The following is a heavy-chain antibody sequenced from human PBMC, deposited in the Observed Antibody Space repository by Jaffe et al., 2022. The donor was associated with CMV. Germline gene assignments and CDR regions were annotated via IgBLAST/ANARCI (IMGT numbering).Heavy chain of an antibody. CDR1: GGSISSYY. Sequence: QVQLQESGPGLVKPSETLSLTCTVSGGSISSYYWSWIRQPPGKGLEWIGYIYYSGSTNYNPSLKSRVTISVDTSKNQFSLKLSSVTAADTAVYYCASSYTYPEPFDYWGQGTLVTVSS. J-gene: IGHJ4*02. V-gene: IGHV4-59*01. CDR3: ASSYTYPEPFDY. CDR2: IYYSGST. D-gene: IGHD1-26*01.